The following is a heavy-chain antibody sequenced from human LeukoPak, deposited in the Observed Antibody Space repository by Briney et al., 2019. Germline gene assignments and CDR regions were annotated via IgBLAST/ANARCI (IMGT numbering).Heavy chain of an antibody. CDR2: ISSSGSTI. V-gene: IGHV3-48*03. CDR3: ARSLDYYDSSGSQGY. J-gene: IGHJ4*02. CDR1: GFTFSSYE. Sequence: GGSLRLSCAASGFTFSSYEMNWVRQAPGKGLEWVSYISSSGSTIYYADSVKGRFTISRDNAKNSMYLQMNSLRAEDTAVYYCARSLDYYDSSGSQGYWGQGTLVTVSS. D-gene: IGHD3-22*01.